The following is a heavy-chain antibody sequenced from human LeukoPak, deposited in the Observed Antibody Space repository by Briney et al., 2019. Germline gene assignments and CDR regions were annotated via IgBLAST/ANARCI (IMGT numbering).Heavy chain of an antibody. CDR1: GFTFSSYA. D-gene: IGHD3-10*01. CDR2: ISGSGGST. V-gene: IGHV3-23*01. Sequence: PGGSLRLSCAASGFTFSSYAMSWVRQAPGKGLEWVSAISGSGGSTYYADSVKGRFTISRDNSKNTLYLQMNSLRAEDTAVYYCARQFGSGTYLFDYWGQGTLVTVYS. CDR3: ARQFGSGTYLFDY. J-gene: IGHJ4*02.